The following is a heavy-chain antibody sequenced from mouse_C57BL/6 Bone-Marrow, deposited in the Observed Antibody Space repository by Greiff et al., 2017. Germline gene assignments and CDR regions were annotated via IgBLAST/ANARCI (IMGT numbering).Heavy chain of an antibody. CDR1: GYTFTSYW. CDR3: TYGTRYYAMDY. Sequence: QVQLQQPGAELVKPGASVKLSCKASGYTFTSYWMHWVKQRPGQGLEWIGMIHPNSGSTNYNEKFKSQATLTVDKSSSSAYMQLSSLTSEDSAVYSCTYGTRYYAMDYWGQGTSVTVSS. V-gene: IGHV1-64*01. CDR2: IHPNSGST. J-gene: IGHJ4*01. D-gene: IGHD1-1*01.